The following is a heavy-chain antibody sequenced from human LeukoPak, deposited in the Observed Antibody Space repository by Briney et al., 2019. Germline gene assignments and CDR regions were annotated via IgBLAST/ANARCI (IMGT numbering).Heavy chain of an antibody. J-gene: IGHJ1*01. V-gene: IGHV3-30*04. CDR1: GGTFSSSA. CDR2: ISSDGSHK. D-gene: IGHD5/OR15-5a*01. Sequence: AESLTLTCAASGGTFSSSAMYWVRQTPGTGLEWVGLISSDGSHKYYADPVQGRGTISKDNSQNTLYLQMNGLGTEDTGVYYCAKAVSTTTVGYLQHWGQGTLVPLSS. CDR3: AKAVSTTTVGYLQH.